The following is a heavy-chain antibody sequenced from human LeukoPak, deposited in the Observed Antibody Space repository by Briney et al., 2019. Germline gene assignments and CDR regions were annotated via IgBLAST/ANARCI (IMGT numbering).Heavy chain of an antibody. D-gene: IGHD6-13*01. CDR2: ISYDGSNK. CDR3: VKSSAAGPMNWFDP. J-gene: IGHJ5*02. Sequence: LPGGSLRLSCAASGFTFSSYAMHWVRQAPGKGLEWVAVISYDGSNKYYADSVKGRFTISRDNSKNTLYLQMNSLRAEDTAVYYCVKSSAAGPMNWFDPWGQGTLVTVSS. V-gene: IGHV3-30-3*02. CDR1: GFTFSSYA.